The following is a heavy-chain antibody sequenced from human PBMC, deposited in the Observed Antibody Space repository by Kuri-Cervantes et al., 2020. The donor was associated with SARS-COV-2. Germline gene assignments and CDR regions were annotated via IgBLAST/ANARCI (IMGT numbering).Heavy chain of an antibody. CDR3: ARYNWNDDPYYYYMDV. J-gene: IGHJ6*03. Sequence: SETLSLTCTVSGGSISSSSNYWGWIRQPPGKGLEWIGSFYHSGSTYYNPSPKSRVTISVDTSKNQFSLKLSSVTAADTAVYYCARYNWNDDPYYYYMDVWAKGPRSPSP. V-gene: IGHV4-39*07. CDR1: GGSISSSSNY. D-gene: IGHD1-1*01. CDR2: FYHSGST.